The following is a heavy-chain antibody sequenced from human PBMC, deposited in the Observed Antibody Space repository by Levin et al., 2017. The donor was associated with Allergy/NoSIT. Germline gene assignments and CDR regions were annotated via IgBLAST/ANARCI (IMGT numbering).Heavy chain of an antibody. CDR3: ARNILLWFGELSLDAFDI. J-gene: IGHJ3*02. V-gene: IGHV4-34*01. CDR1: GGSFSGYY. Sequence: SQTLSLTCAVYGGSFSGYYWSWIRQPPGKGLEWIGEINHSGSTNYNPSLKSRVTISVDTSKNQFSLKLSSVTAADTAVYYCARNILLWFGELSLDAFDIWGQGTMVTVSS. D-gene: IGHD3-10*01. CDR2: INHSGST.